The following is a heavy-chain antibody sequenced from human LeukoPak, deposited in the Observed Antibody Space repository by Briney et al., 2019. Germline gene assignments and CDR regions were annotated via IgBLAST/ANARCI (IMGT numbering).Heavy chain of an antibody. CDR1: GGTFISYA. Sequence: VASVKVSCKASGGTFISYAITWVRQAPGQGLEWMGRIIPIFGTANYAQKFQGRVTITTDESTSTAYMELSTLRSDDTAVYYCARGMVRGVPGPYFDYWGQGTLVTVSS. CDR3: ARGMVRGVPGPYFDY. V-gene: IGHV1-69*05. CDR2: IIPIFGTA. J-gene: IGHJ4*02. D-gene: IGHD3-10*01.